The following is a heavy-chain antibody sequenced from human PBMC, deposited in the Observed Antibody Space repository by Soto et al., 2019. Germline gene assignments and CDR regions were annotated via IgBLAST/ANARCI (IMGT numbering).Heavy chain of an antibody. CDR1: GFTFSDYA. CDR2: IRPDGSNR. CDR3: ARVGRPQHLLTGFDN. D-gene: IGHD3-16*01. J-gene: IGHJ5*02. Sequence: QVQLVESGGGVVQPGWSLRLSCVTSGFTFSDYAMHWVRQAPGKGLEWVAVIRPDGSNRYYADSVKGRFTISRDISKNTRYLQMRSLRADDTAVYFCARVGRPQHLLTGFDNWGQGTLVTVSS. V-gene: IGHV3-33*01.